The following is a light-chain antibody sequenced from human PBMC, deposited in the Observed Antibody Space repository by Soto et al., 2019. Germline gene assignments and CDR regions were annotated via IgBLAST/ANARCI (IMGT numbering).Light chain of an antibody. CDR3: CSFAGSYTSPYV. Sequence: QSALTQPRSVSGSPGQSVTISCTGASSDVGAYNYVSWYQHHPGKAPKLMIYDVSERPSGVPDRFSGSKSGNTASLTISGLQSEDEADYYCCSFAGSYTSPYVFGTGTKLTIL. CDR1: SSDVGAYNY. V-gene: IGLV2-11*01. CDR2: DVS. J-gene: IGLJ1*01.